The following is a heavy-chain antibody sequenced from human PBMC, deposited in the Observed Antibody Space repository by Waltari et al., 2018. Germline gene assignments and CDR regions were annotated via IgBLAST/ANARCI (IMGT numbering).Heavy chain of an antibody. J-gene: IGHJ4*02. CDR3: ARDKSMVSRFDY. Sequence: EVQLVESGGGLVQPGGSLRLSCAASGFTFSSYEMNWVRQAPGEGLEWVSYISSSGSTIYYADSVKGRFTISRDNAKNSLYLQMNSLRAEDTAVYYCARDKSMVSRFDYWGQGTLVTVSS. CDR2: ISSSGSTI. CDR1: GFTFSSYE. D-gene: IGHD2-8*01. V-gene: IGHV3-48*03.